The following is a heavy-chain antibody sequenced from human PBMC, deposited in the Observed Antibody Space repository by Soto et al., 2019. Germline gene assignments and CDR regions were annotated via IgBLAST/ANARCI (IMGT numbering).Heavy chain of an antibody. D-gene: IGHD3-22*01. CDR3: ARAYYDSSGYYLQDY. V-gene: IGHV4-61*01. CDR1: GGSVSSGSYY. Sequence: SETLSLTCTVSGGSVSSGSYYWSWIRQPPGKGLEWIGYIYYSGSTNYNPSLKSRVTISVDTSKNQFSLKLSSVTAADTAVYYCARAYYDSSGYYLQDYWGQGTLVTVSS. J-gene: IGHJ4*02. CDR2: IYYSGST.